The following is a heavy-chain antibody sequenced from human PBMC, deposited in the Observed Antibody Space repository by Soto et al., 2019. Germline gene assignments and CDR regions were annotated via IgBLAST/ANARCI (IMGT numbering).Heavy chain of an antibody. CDR1: GFSFRTYG. D-gene: IGHD1-1*01. J-gene: IGHJ3*01. CDR2: ISPK. Sequence: VGSLRLSCAVSGFSFRTYGFHWVRQPPGKGLQWVAVISPKGHSDSVEGRFTISRDNSKDTLYLQMNNLRVEDTAVYYCARDDAFANENAFDLWGQGTKVTVSS. V-gene: IGHV3-33*01. CDR3: ARDDAFANENAFDL.